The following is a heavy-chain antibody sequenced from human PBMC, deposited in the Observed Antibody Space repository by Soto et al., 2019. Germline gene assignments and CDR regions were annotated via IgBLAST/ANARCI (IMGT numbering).Heavy chain of an antibody. CDR1: GYTFTSYA. CDR3: ARNYYDSSGYYYRGLDY. D-gene: IGHD3-22*01. Sequence: GASVKVSCKASGYTFTSYAMHWVRQAPGQRLEWMGWINAGNGNTKYSQKFQGRVTITRDTSASTAYMELSSLRSEDTAVYYCARNYYDSSGYYYRGLDYWGQGTLVTVSS. CDR2: INAGNGNT. J-gene: IGHJ4*02. V-gene: IGHV1-3*01.